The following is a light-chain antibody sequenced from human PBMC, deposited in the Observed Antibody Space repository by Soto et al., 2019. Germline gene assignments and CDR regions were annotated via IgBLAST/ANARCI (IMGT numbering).Light chain of an antibody. CDR1: QSVSSN. CDR3: QQYNNWAVT. Sequence: EIVMTQSPATLSVSPGERATLSCRASQSVSSNLAWYQQKPGQAPRLLIYGASTRATGIPARFSGSGSGTEFTLTISSLQSEDFAVYYCQQYNNWAVTFGPGTKGDIK. J-gene: IGKJ3*01. CDR2: GAS. V-gene: IGKV3-15*01.